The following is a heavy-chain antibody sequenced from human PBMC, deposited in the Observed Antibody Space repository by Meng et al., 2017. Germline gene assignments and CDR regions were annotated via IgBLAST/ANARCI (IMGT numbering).Heavy chain of an antibody. J-gene: IGHJ2*01. CDR2: IYHSGST. V-gene: IGHV4-34*01. CDR3: ARGRSGTWPWYFDL. Sequence: QWPVQQWGSGLLKPSGTLSPACAVYGCSFSGYYWSWIRQPPGKGLEWIGEIYHSGSTNYNPSLKSRVTISVDTSKNQFSLKLSSVTAADTAVYYCARGRSGTWPWYFDLWGRGTLVTVSS. D-gene: IGHD1-1*01. CDR1: GCSFSGYY.